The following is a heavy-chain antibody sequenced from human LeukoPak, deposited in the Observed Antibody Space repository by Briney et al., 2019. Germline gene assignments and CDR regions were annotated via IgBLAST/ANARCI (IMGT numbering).Heavy chain of an antibody. Sequence: PSETLSLTCAVSGYSISSGYYWGWIRQPPGKGLEWIGSIYHSGSTYYNPSLKSRVTISVDTSKNQFSLKLSSVTAADTAVYYCARDTGYYYDSSGSVFDYWGQGTLVTVSS. CDR2: IYHSGST. J-gene: IGHJ4*02. CDR3: ARDTGYYYDSSGSVFDY. V-gene: IGHV4-38-2*02. CDR1: GYSISSGYY. D-gene: IGHD3-22*01.